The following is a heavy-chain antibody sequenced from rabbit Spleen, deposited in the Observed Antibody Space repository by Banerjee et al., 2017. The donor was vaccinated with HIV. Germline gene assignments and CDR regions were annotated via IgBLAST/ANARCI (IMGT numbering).Heavy chain of an antibody. V-gene: IGHV1S45*01. CDR1: GFDLTTYYM. CDR2: IRIDIGST. D-gene: IGHD6-1*01. J-gene: IGHJ3*01. CDR3: GRDFTYDDDGYDL. Sequence: QEQLKETGGGLVQPGGSLTLSCKASGFDLTTYYMNWVRQAPGKGLEWIACIRIDIGSTYYASWAKGRFTISQTSSTTVTLRMTSLTAADTATYFCGRDFTYDDDGYDLWGQGTLVTVS.